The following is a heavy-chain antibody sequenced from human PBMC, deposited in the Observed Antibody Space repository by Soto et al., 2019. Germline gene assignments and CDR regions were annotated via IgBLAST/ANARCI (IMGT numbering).Heavy chain of an antibody. D-gene: IGHD3-10*01. CDR2: INPNSGGT. Sequence: GASVKVSCKASGYTFTGYYMHWVRQAPGQGLEWMGWINPNSGGTNYAQKFQGWVTMTRDTSISTAYMELSRLRSDDTAVYYCARVRISLFGELPHLYYYYGMDVWDKGTTVTVSS. J-gene: IGHJ6*04. V-gene: IGHV1-2*04. CDR3: ARVRISLFGELPHLYYYYGMDV. CDR1: GYTFTGYY.